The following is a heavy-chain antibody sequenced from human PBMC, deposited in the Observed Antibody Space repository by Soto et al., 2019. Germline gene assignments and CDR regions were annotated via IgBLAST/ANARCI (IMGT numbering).Heavy chain of an antibody. D-gene: IGHD3-16*02. Sequence: EVQLLESGGGLVEPVGSLRLSCAASGFDFYYYNMNWFRQAPGRGLEWVSSISGTGIDIHFADSVKGRFVISRDNAKTSLYLQMNRLRPEDTAVYYCARERVVNYTDYYFDYWGHGTLVTVSS. J-gene: IGHJ4*01. CDR2: ISGTGIDI. CDR1: GFDFYYYN. V-gene: IGHV3-21*01. CDR3: ARERVVNYTDYYFDY.